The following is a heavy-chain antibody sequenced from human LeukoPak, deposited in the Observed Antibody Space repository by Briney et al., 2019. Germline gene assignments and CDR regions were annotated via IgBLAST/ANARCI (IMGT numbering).Heavy chain of an antibody. CDR1: GFTFSSYG. V-gene: IGHV3-30*19. Sequence: GGSLRLSCAASGFTFSSYGMHWVRQAPGKGLEWVAVTWYDGSNKYYADSVKGRFTISRDNSKNTLYLQMNSLRAEDTAVYYCARDWFPSYWYFDLWGRGTLVTVSS. D-gene: IGHD3-10*01. J-gene: IGHJ2*01. CDR3: ARDWFPSYWYFDL. CDR2: TWYDGSNK.